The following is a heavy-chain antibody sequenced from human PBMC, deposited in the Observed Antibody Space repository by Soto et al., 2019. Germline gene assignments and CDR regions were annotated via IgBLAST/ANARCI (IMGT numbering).Heavy chain of an antibody. CDR2: IIPIFGTA. J-gene: IGHJ5*02. CDR3: ATAPAAATPNWFDP. V-gene: IGHV1-69*12. D-gene: IGHD2-15*01. Sequence: QVQLVQSGAEVKKPGSSVKVSCKASGGTFSSYAISWVRQAPGQGLEWMGGIIPIFGTANYAQKFQGRVMITAEASTSTAYMELSSLRSEDTAVYYCATAPAAATPNWFDPWGQGTLVTVSS. CDR1: GGTFSSYA.